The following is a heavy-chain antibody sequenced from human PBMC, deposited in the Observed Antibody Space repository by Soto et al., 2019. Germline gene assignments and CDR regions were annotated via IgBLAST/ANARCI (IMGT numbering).Heavy chain of an antibody. CDR3: ARVESVAGLYNYPGLDV. V-gene: IGHV1-69*12. J-gene: IGHJ6*02. CDR1: GGTFSNYA. D-gene: IGHD6-19*01. Sequence: QVQLVQSGAEVKKPGSSVKVSCKVSGGTFSNYAIDWVRLAPGHGLEWMGGIVPIFGTTYYTQKFTGRATIIADDSTTTAYSEMSSLRSEDTARYYCARVESVAGLYNYPGLDVWGQGTAVTVSS. CDR2: IVPIFGTT.